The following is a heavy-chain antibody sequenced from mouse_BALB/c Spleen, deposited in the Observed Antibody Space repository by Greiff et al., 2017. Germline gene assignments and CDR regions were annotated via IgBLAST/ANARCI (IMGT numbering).Heavy chain of an antibody. Sequence: QVQLQQSGAELVKPGASVKLSCKASGYTFTSYYMYWVKQRPGQGLEWIGEINPSNGGTNFNEKFKSKATLTVDKSSSTAYMQLSSLTSEDSAVYYCTVITTVVAWYVDVWGAGTTVTVSS. D-gene: IGHD1-1*01. V-gene: IGHV1S81*02. CDR2: INPSNGGT. CDR1: GYTFTSYY. CDR3: TVITTVVAWYVDV. J-gene: IGHJ1*01.